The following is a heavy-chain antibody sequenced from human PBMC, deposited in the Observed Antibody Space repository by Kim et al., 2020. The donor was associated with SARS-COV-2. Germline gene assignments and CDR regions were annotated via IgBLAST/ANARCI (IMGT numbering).Heavy chain of an antibody. V-gene: IGHV1-2*02. D-gene: IGHD5-12*01. CDR3: ARVNTVGDYYYGMDV. J-gene: IGHJ6*02. Sequence: QKFQGRVTMTRDTSISTAYMELSRLRSDDTAVYYCARVNTVGDYYYGMDVWGQGTTVTVSS.